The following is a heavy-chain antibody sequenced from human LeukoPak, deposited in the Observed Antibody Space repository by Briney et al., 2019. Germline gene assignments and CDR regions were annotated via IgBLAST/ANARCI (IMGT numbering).Heavy chain of an antibody. J-gene: IGHJ4*02. CDR1: GFTFSSYG. V-gene: IGHV3-30*02. CDR3: ARGGYYNILTGFRGRILGFDS. CDR2: IRYDGRNK. D-gene: IGHD3-9*01. Sequence: GGSLRLSCAASGFTFSSYGMSWVRQSPGKGLEWVAFIRYDGRNKYYADSVKGRFTISRDNSKNTLYLQMNSLRPEDTAVYYCARGGYYNILTGFRGRILGFDSWGQGTLVTVSS.